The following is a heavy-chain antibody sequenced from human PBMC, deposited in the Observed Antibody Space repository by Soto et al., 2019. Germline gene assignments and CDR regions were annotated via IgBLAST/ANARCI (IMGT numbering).Heavy chain of an antibody. CDR2: ISSSSSTI. CDR3: AREYYGMTDAFDI. CDR1: GFTFSSYS. V-gene: IGHV3-48*02. J-gene: IGHJ3*02. Sequence: GGSLRLSCGTSGFTFSSYSMNWVRQAPGKGLEWVSYISSSSSTIYYADSVKGRFTISRDDAKNSLYLQMNSLRDEDTAVYYCAREYYGMTDAFDIWGQGTMVT. D-gene: IGHD3-10*01.